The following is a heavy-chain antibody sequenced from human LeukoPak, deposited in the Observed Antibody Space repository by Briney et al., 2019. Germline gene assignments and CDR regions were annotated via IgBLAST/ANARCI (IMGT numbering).Heavy chain of an antibody. Sequence: SETLSLTCGVSGGSITNTNYWTWVRQPPGKGLEWIGEVNLQGSANYNPSLMGRVAIAVDTSENHISLQLTSVTAADTAVYYCAREGGPYRPLDYSGQGTLVTVSS. V-gene: IGHV4-4*02. J-gene: IGHJ4*02. CDR3: AREGGPYRPLDY. CDR1: GGSITNTNY. CDR2: VNLQGSA.